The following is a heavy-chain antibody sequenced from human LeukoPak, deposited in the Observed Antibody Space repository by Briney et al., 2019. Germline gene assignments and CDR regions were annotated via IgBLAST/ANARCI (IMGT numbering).Heavy chain of an antibody. V-gene: IGHV3-30*02. D-gene: IGHD6-19*01. CDR1: GFTFSSSG. Sequence: GGSLRLSCAASGFTFSSSGMHWVRQAPGKGLDWVAFIRYNGVNKYYADSVKGRFTISRDNSKNTLYLQMNSLRAEDTAVYYCAKADDTSGRYSLGYWGQGTLVTVSS. CDR3: AKADDTSGRYSLGY. CDR2: IRYNGVNK. J-gene: IGHJ4*02.